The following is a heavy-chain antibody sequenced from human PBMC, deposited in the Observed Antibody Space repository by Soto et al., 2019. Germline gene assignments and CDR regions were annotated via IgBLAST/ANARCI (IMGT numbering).Heavy chain of an antibody. CDR2: ISSSSSTI. V-gene: IGHV3-48*02. D-gene: IGHD6-13*01. Sequence: EVQLVESGGGWLQPGGSRRLSCEASGFTLSSYSMNGVGQAPGKGLEWVSYISSSSSTIYYADSVKGRFTISRDNAKNSLYLQMNSLRDEDTAVYYCARDHGSSWYGMDVWGQGTTVTVSS. CDR1: GFTLSSYS. J-gene: IGHJ6*02. CDR3: ARDHGSSWYGMDV.